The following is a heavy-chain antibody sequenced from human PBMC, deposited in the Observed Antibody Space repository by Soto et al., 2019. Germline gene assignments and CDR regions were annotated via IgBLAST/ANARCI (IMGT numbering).Heavy chain of an antibody. D-gene: IGHD2-2*01. Sequence: PGGSLRLSCAAPAFTFSSYAMSWVRQAPGKGLEWVSTISGAGGSTYYADSVKGRFTISRDNSKNTLYLQMNSLRAEDAAVYYCAKALGYCSSTSCRYFDYWGQGTLVTVSS. CDR2: ISGAGGST. CDR1: AFTFSSYA. CDR3: AKALGYCSSTSCRYFDY. J-gene: IGHJ4*02. V-gene: IGHV3-23*01.